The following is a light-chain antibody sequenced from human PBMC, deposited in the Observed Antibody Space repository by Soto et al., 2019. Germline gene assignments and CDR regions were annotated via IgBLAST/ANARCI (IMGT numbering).Light chain of an antibody. V-gene: IGKV1-39*01. Sequence: DIQMTQSPSSLSASVGDRVTITCRASQSISSYLNWYQQKPGKAPKLLIYAASSLQSGVPSRFSATVSGTEFNLTITSLQPEDFATYYCQQLFDSPITFGQGTRLEIK. CDR1: QSISSY. CDR2: AAS. J-gene: IGKJ5*01. CDR3: QQLFDSPIT.